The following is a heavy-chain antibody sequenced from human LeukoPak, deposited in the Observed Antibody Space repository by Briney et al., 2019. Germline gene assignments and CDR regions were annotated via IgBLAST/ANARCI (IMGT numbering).Heavy chain of an antibody. CDR1: GFTFSSYS. CDR3: ARSSYSSSSSV. CDR2: INSDGSEG. V-gene: IGHV3-7*03. D-gene: IGHD6-6*01. J-gene: IGHJ3*01. Sequence: GGSLRLSCAASGFTFSSYSMNWVRQAPGKGLEWVASINSDGSEGYYADVVKGRFTISRDNAMNSLYLQINSLRAEDTAVYYCARSSYSSSSSVWGQGTMVTVSS.